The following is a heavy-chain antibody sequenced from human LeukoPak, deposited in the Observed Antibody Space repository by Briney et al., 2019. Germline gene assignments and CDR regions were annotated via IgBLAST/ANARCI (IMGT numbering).Heavy chain of an antibody. CDR1: GGSFSGYY. CDR2: INHSGST. Sequence: SETLSLTCAVYGGSFSGYYWSWIRQPPGKGLEWIGEINHSGSTNYNPSLKSRVTISVDTSKNQFSLKLSSVTAADTAVYYCARRGKRLWFGEHRGQGTLVTVSS. CDR3: ARRGKRLWFGEH. V-gene: IGHV4-34*01. J-gene: IGHJ4*02. D-gene: IGHD3-10*01.